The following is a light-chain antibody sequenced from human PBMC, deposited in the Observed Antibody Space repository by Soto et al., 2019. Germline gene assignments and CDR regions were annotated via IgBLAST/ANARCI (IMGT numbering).Light chain of an antibody. V-gene: IGLV2-23*02. CDR1: SGDVGSYNL. CDR2: GVN. Sequence: QSALTQPASVSGSPGQSITISCTGTSGDVGSYNLVSWYQQHPGKAPKLMIYGVNKRPSGVSNRFSGSKSGNTASLTISGLQAEDEADYYCSSYAGSISLVFGGGTKLTVL. CDR3: SSYAGSISLV. J-gene: IGLJ2*01.